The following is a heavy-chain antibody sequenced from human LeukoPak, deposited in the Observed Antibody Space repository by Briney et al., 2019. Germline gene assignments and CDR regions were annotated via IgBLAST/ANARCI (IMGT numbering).Heavy chain of an antibody. Sequence: SETLSLTCTVSGGSISTYYWTWLRQPPGKGLEWIGFVYYSGINKYNPSLESRVIISLDASKNQFSLKLNSVTAADTAVNYCARHRWSATFNFAYWGQGTLVTVSS. V-gene: IGHV4-59*08. CDR1: GGSISTYY. D-gene: IGHD3-3*01. CDR2: VYYSGIN. J-gene: IGHJ4*02. CDR3: ARHRWSATFNFAY.